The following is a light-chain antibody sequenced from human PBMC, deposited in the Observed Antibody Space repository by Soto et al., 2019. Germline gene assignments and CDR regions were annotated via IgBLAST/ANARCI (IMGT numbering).Light chain of an antibody. V-gene: IGLV2-14*01. Sequence: QSALTQPASVSGSPGQSITISCTGTSSDVGGYNYVSWYQQHPGKAPKLMIDDVSNRPSGVSNRFSGSKSGNTASLTISGLQAEGEVDYSSSSYTSSSTVVFGGGTQLTVL. CDR3: SSYTSSSTVV. CDR1: SSDVGGYNY. CDR2: DVS. J-gene: IGLJ2*01.